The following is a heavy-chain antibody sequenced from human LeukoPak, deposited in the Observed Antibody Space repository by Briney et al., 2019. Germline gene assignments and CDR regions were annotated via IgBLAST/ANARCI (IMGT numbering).Heavy chain of an antibody. CDR2: IYPGDSGP. D-gene: IGHD1-26*01. CDR1: GYSFTSYC. CDR3: GMSGDRVPLQDDVFDV. J-gene: IGHJ3*01. Sequence: LGESLKISCKVSGYSFTSYCIGWVRQMPGKGLEWMGIIYPGDSGPTYRPSFQGQVTISVDKSINPAYLQWSSLQASDTAMYYCGMSGDRVPLQDDVFDVWGQGTMVTVST. V-gene: IGHV5-51*01.